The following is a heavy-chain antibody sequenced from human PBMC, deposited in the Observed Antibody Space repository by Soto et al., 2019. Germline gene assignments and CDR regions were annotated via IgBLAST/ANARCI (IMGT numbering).Heavy chain of an antibody. J-gene: IGHJ4*02. D-gene: IGHD6-13*01. Sequence: GGSPRPSCAAPGFTFRSYAIHWGRPASGKGLEWVAVISYDGSNKYSADSVKGRFTISRDNSKNTLYLQMNSLRAEDTAVYYCASLIAAVGRSYDYWGQGTLVTVSS. CDR3: ASLIAAVGRSYDY. CDR2: ISYDGSNK. V-gene: IGHV3-30-3*01. CDR1: GFTFRSYA.